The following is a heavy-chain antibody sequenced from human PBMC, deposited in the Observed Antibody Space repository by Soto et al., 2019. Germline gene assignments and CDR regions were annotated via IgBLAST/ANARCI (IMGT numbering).Heavy chain of an antibody. CDR3: ARRSHSEDYDGDYGY. D-gene: IGHD4-17*01. V-gene: IGHV1-18*01. Sequence: QVQLVQSGAEVKKPGASVKVSCKASGYSFSTYGINWVRQAPGQGLEWMGWISTHNGHTNYAQKLRGRVTMTTDTSATTAYMELRSLRFDDTAVYYCARRSHSEDYDGDYGYWGQGTLVTVSS. J-gene: IGHJ4*02. CDR1: GYSFSTYG. CDR2: ISTHNGHT.